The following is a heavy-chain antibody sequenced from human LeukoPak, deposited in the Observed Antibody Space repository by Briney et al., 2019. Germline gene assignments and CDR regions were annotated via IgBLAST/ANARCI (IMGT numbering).Heavy chain of an antibody. J-gene: IGHJ1*01. CDR1: GYTFTSYG. Sequence: GASVKVSCKASGYTFTSYGISWVRQAPGQGLEWMGWISAYNGNTNYAQKLQGRVTMTTDTSTSTAYMELRSLRSDDTAVYYCASHPMYYGFWSGLRPSFEYFQHWGQGTLVTVSS. V-gene: IGHV1-18*01. CDR2: ISAYNGNT. CDR3: ASHPMYYGFWSGLRPSFEYFQH. D-gene: IGHD3-3*01.